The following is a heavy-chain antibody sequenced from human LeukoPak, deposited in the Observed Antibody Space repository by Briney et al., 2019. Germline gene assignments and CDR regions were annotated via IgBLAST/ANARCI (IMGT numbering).Heavy chain of an antibody. Sequence: ASVKVSCKASGYTFTSYGISWVRQAPGQGLERMGWISAYNGNTNYAQKLQGRVTMTTDTSTSTAYMELRSLRSDDTAVYYCARSLTTAIVVVTAASDPWGQGTLVTVSS. CDR3: ARSLTTAIVVVTAASDP. D-gene: IGHD2-21*02. J-gene: IGHJ5*02. CDR2: ISAYNGNT. V-gene: IGHV1-18*01. CDR1: GYTFTSYG.